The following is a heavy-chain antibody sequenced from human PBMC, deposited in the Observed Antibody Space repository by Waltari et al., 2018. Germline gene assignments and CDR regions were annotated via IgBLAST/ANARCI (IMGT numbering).Heavy chain of an antibody. CDR3: ARDLEGLFDY. Sequence: QVQLVESGGGVVQPGRSLRLSCAASGFTFSSYGMHWVRQAPGKGLEWVAGIWYDGSNKYYADSVKGRFTISRDNSKNTLYLQMNSLRAEDTAVYYCARDLEGLFDYWGQGTLVTVSS. CDR1: GFTFSSYG. V-gene: IGHV3-33*01. CDR2: IWYDGSNK. J-gene: IGHJ4*02.